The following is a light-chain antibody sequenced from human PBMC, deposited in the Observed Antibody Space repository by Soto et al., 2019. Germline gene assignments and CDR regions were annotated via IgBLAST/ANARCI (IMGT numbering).Light chain of an antibody. Sequence: DIQMTQSPSSLSASVRDRVTITCRASQGISNYLAWYQQKPGKVPKLLIYAASTLQSGVPSRFSGSGSGTDFTLTISGLQPEDVATYSCQKYDSAPWTFGQGTKVEIK. J-gene: IGKJ1*01. CDR1: QGISNY. V-gene: IGKV1-27*01. CDR3: QKYDSAPWT. CDR2: AAS.